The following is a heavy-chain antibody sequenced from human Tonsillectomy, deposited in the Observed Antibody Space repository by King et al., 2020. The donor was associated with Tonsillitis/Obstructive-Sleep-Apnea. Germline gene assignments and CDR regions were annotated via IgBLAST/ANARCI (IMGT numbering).Heavy chain of an antibody. CDR1: GGSISSYY. Sequence: QVQLQESGPGLVKPSETLSLTCTVSGGSISSYYWSWIRQPPGKGLEWIGYIYYSGGTNYNPSLNSRVTISVDTPKNQFSLKLSSVTAADTAVYYCARDRAVTEDAFDSWGQGTMVTVSS. V-gene: IGHV4-59*01. CDR3: ARDRAVTEDAFDS. D-gene: IGHD4-17*01. CDR2: IYYSGGT. J-gene: IGHJ3*02.